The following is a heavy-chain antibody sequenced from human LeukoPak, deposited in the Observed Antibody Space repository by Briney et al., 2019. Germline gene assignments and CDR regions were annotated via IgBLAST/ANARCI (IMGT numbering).Heavy chain of an antibody. V-gene: IGHV4-59*08. J-gene: IGHJ4*02. Sequence: SETLSLTCTVSGGSISSYYWSWIRQPPGKGLEWIGYIYYSGSTNYNPSLKSRVTISVDTSKNQFSLKLSSVTAADTAVYYCARRSNSGYDEYYFDYWGQGTLVTASS. CDR3: ARRSNSGYDEYYFDY. D-gene: IGHD5-12*01. CDR1: GGSISSYY. CDR2: IYYSGST.